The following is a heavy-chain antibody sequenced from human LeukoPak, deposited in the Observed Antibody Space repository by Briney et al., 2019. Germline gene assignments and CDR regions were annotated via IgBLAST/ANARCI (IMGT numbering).Heavy chain of an antibody. CDR1: GFTFSSYA. CDR3: ARDRPRSWYSGSWGHY. Sequence: GGSLRLSCAASGFTFSSYAMHWVRQAPGKGLEYVSAISSSGGSTYYANSVKGRFTISRDNSKNTLYLQMGSLRAEAMAVYYCARDRPRSWYSGSWGHYWGQGTLVTVSS. J-gene: IGHJ4*02. D-gene: IGHD1-26*01. CDR2: ISSSGGST. V-gene: IGHV3-64*01.